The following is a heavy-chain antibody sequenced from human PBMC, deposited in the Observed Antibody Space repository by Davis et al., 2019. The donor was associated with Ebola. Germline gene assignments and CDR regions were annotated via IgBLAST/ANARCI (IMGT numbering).Heavy chain of an antibody. V-gene: IGHV4-4*07. J-gene: IGHJ4*02. CDR3: AREEASAGIEY. D-gene: IGHD6-6*01. Sequence: PGGSLRLSCTISGGSISTYYWSWIRQPAGKGLEWIGRIYNNGFTNYNPSLKSRVTISVDTSKNQFFLKVRSVTAADTAVYYCAREEASAGIEYWGQGTLVTVSS. CDR2: IYNNGFT. CDR1: GGSISTYY.